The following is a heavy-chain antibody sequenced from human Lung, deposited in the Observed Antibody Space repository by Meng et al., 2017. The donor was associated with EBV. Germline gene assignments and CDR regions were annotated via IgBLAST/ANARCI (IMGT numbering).Heavy chain of an antibody. V-gene: IGHV6-1*02. Sequence: QVPLQQTGPGLVKPSQTLSLTCVISGDRVSSSSAAWTWIRQSPSRGLEWLGRTYYRSKWYNDYAVFVKSRITINPDTSKNQFSLQLNPVTPEDTAVYYCARGATSVFDLWGRGTLVTVSS. CDR1: GDRVSSSSAA. J-gene: IGHJ2*01. CDR2: TYYRSKWYN. CDR3: ARGATSVFDL.